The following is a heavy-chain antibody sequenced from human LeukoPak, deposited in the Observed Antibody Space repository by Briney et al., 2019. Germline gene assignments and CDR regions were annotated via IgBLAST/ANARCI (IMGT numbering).Heavy chain of an antibody. CDR1: GGSISNYY. D-gene: IGHD6-13*01. V-gene: IGHV4-59*08. CDR2: VYYSGST. J-gene: IGHJ4*02. Sequence: SETLSLTCTVAGGSISNYYWNWIRQPPGKGLEWIGYVYYSGSTNYNPSLKSRVAISVDASKNQFSLRLSSVTAADTAVYYCARQGGYSSSPDYWGQGTLVTVSS. CDR3: ARQGGYSSSPDY.